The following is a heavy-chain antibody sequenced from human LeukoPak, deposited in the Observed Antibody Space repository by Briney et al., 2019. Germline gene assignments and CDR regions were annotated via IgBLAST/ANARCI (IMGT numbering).Heavy chain of an antibody. J-gene: IGHJ5*02. Sequence: SETLSLTCTVSSGSISSHYWSWVRQAPGKGLEWIGYIFYSGSTNYSPSLRSRVTISVATSKNQFSLRLNSVTAADTAVYFCARTGDYSRSTGGWFDPWGQGTLVTVSS. CDR3: ARTGDYSRSTGGWFDP. D-gene: IGHD4-11*01. V-gene: IGHV4-59*11. CDR2: IFYSGST. CDR1: SGSISSHY.